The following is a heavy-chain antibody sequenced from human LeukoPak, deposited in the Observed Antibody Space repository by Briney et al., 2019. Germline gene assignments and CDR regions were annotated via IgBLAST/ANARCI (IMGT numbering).Heavy chain of an antibody. CDR3: ARDLASSGWYPDY. V-gene: IGHV1-2*02. Sequence: GASVKVSCKASGYTFTGYYMHWVRQAPGQGLEWMGWINPNSGGTNYAQKFQGRVTMTRDTPISTAYMELSRLRSDDTAVYYCARDLASSGWYPDYWGQGTLVTVSS. CDR2: INPNSGGT. CDR1: GYTFTGYY. D-gene: IGHD6-19*01. J-gene: IGHJ4*02.